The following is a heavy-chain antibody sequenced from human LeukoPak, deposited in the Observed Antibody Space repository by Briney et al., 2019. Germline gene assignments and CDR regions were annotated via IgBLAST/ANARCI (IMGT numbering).Heavy chain of an antibody. CDR2: IYPGDSVT. CDR1: GYSFISYW. Sequence: GESLKISCKGSGYSFISYWIGWVRQMPGKGLEWMGIIYPGDSVTRYNPSFQGQVTISADKSISTAYLQWSSLKASDSAIYYCARTHSSTWYGPDWFDPWGQGTLVTVSS. J-gene: IGHJ5*02. D-gene: IGHD6-13*01. V-gene: IGHV5-51*01. CDR3: ARTHSSTWYGPDWFDP.